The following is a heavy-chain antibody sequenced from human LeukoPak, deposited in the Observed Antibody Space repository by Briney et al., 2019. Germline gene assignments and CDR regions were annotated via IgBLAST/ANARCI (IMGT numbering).Heavy chain of an antibody. Sequence: GGSLRLSCAASGFTFSNYWMHWVRQAPGKGLVWVSRIKTDGTITGYADAVKGRFTISRDNAKNTVYLQMNNLRTEDTAVYYCIRDRTVITLFDYWGQGSLVTVSS. CDR2: IKTDGTIT. J-gene: IGHJ4*02. V-gene: IGHV3-74*01. D-gene: IGHD4-23*01. CDR1: GFTFSNYW. CDR3: IRDRTVITLFDY.